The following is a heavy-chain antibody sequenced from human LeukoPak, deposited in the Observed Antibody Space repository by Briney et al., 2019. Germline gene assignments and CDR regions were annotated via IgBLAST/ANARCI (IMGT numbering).Heavy chain of an antibody. Sequence: SETLSLTCTVSGGSISSSSYYWGWIRQPPGKGLEWIGSIYYSGSTYYNPSLKSRVTMSVDTPKNQFSLKVNSVTAADTATYYCAREVAAGSYRGFDYWGQGTLVTVSS. CDR2: IYYSGST. D-gene: IGHD6-19*01. CDR1: GGSISSSSYY. V-gene: IGHV4-39*07. CDR3: AREVAAGSYRGFDY. J-gene: IGHJ4*02.